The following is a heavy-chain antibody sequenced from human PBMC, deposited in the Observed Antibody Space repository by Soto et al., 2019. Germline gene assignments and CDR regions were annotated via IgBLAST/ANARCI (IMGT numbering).Heavy chain of an antibody. Sequence: ASVKVSCKASGYTFTSYPIHWVRRAPGQRLEWMGWIDAGDGNTKYSQKFLGRFTFTTDTSARTVYMALSSLRSEDTAVYYCARDAVNYGSPYYGFDVWGQGTTVTVSS. CDR2: IDAGDGNT. CDR3: ARDAVNYGSPYYGFDV. CDR1: GYTFTSYP. D-gene: IGHD3-10*01. V-gene: IGHV1-3*01. J-gene: IGHJ6*02.